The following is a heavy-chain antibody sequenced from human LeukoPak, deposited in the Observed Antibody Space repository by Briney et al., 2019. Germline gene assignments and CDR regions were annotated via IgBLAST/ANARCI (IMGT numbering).Heavy chain of an antibody. Sequence: PSETLSLTCTVSGGSISSYDWSWIRQPPGKGLEWIGYIYYSGSTNYNPSLKSRVTISVDTSKNQFSLKLSSVTAADTAVYYCARDSSTTGTMSFDYWGQGTLVTVSS. D-gene: IGHD1-1*01. J-gene: IGHJ4*02. V-gene: IGHV4-59*08. CDR2: IYYSGST. CDR3: ARDSSTTGTMSFDY. CDR1: GGSISSYD.